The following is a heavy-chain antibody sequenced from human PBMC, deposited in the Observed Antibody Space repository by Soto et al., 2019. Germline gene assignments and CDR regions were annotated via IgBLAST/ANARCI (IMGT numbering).Heavy chain of an antibody. D-gene: IGHD1-20*01. CDR2: TKPDGSEQ. Sequence: GGSLRLSCAASEFTFDKYYMTWVRQAAGKGPEWVANTKPDGSEQYYVDSVKGRFTISRDNANNSLYLQMNSLRAEDTAVYFCARGNWNYYYGFDVWGQGTTVTVSS. CDR1: EFTFDKYY. CDR3: ARGNWNYYYGFDV. J-gene: IGHJ6*02. V-gene: IGHV3-7*01.